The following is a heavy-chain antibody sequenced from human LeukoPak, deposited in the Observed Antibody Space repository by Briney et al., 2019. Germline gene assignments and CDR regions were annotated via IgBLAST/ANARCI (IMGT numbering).Heavy chain of an antibody. Sequence: ASVKVSCKASGYTFTGYYMHWVRQASGKALEWMGWINPNSGGKNYAQKFQGRVTMTRDTSISTAYMELSRLRSDDTAVYYCAREGRSSSYDLDIWGQGTMVTVSS. V-gene: IGHV1-2*02. CDR2: INPNSGGK. CDR1: GYTFTGYY. D-gene: IGHD1-1*01. CDR3: AREGRSSSYDLDI. J-gene: IGHJ3*02.